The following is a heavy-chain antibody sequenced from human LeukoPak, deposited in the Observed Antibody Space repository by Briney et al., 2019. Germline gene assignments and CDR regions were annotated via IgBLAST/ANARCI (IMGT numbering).Heavy chain of an antibody. CDR3: AREMGLRGFLDY. V-gene: IGHV3-64*01. CDR1: GFTFSSYA. J-gene: IGHJ4*02. D-gene: IGHD2-8*01. Sequence: GGSLRLSCAASGFTFSSYAMHWVRQAPGKGLEYVSAISSNGGSTYYANSVKGRFTISRDNSKNTLYLQMGSLRAEDMAVYYCAREMGLRGFLDYWGQGTLVTVSS. CDR2: ISSNGGST.